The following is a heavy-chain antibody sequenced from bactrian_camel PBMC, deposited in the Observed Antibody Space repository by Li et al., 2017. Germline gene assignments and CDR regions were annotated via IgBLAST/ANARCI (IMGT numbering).Heavy chain of an antibody. Sequence: HVQLVESGGGSVQAGGSLRLSCVVSGDSYRRYSMAWFRQAPGKEREFVASIKKGDSVRYADTVKGRFTMSHANAKNSVYLQMNSLKLEDTAMYYCAADFGPYCSGSYLARRANFEGQGTQVTVS. CDR2: IKKGDSV. CDR1: GDSYRRYS. D-gene: IGHD2*01. V-gene: IGHV3S53*01. J-gene: IGHJ4*01.